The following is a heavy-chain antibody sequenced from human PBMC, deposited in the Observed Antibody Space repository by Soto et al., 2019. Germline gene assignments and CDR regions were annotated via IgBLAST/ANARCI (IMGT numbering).Heavy chain of an antibody. CDR2: ISAYNGNK. CDR1: GYTFTSYG. Sequence: QVQLVQSGAEVKKPGASVKVSCKASGYTFTSYGISWVRQAPGQGLEWMGWISAYNGNKKYAQKLQGRVTMTTDTSTTTADMDLRSLRSDDTAVYYGARDSPPVDYWGQGTLVTVAA. V-gene: IGHV1-18*01. J-gene: IGHJ4*02. CDR3: ARDSPPVDY.